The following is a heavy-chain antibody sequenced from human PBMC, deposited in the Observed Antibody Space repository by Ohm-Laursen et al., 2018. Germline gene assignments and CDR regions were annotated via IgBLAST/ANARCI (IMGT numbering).Heavy chain of an antibody. CDR3: TKGLSGGTGHGNWFDP. D-gene: IGHD3-10*01. J-gene: IGHJ5*02. V-gene: IGHV3-23*01. CDR2: ATGSGRYT. Sequence: GSLRLSCAAFGFTFSGYAMSWVRQAPGKGLEWVSVATGSGRYTYYRDSVKGRFTISRDNSKNTLYLQMSSLRVEDTAVYYCTKGLSGGTGHGNWFDPWGQGTLVIVSS. CDR1: GFTFSGYA.